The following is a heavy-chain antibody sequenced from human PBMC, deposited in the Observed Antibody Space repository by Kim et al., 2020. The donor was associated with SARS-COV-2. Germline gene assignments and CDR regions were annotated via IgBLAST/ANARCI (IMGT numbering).Heavy chain of an antibody. CDR2: IWYDGSKK. J-gene: IGHJ3*01. D-gene: IGHD1-1*01. V-gene: IGHV3-33*01. CDR3: ARQVQILGGMTLDV. Sequence: GGSLRLSCAASGFSLSSHGMHWVRQAPGKGMEWVSVIWYDGSKKFYSDSVKGRVTISRDNSRKTVYFNLNTLGAGDPATYYCARQVQILGGMTLDVWGQ. CDR1: GFSLSSHG.